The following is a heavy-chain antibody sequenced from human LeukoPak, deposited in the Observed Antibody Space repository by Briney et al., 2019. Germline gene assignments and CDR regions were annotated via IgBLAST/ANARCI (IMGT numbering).Heavy chain of an antibody. V-gene: IGHV7-4-1*02. J-gene: IGHJ4*02. CDR1: GYTFTNYG. CDR2: INTNTRNP. Sequence: GASVKVSCRASGYTFTNYGVNWVRQAPGQGLEWMGWINTNTRNPTYARGFTGRFVFSLDTSLSTAYLQISSLKAEDTAVYYCARDKYQLPYEIDYWGQGTLVTVSS. CDR3: ARDKYQLPYEIDY. D-gene: IGHD2-2*01.